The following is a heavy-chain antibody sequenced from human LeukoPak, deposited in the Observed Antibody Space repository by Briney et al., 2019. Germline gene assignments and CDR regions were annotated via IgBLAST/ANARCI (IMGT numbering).Heavy chain of an antibody. J-gene: IGHJ5*02. V-gene: IGHV1-69*04. CDR2: IIPILGIA. Sequence: ASVKVSCKASGGTFSSYAINWVRQAPGQGLEWMGRIIPILGIANYAQKFQGRVTITADKSTSTAYMELSSLRSEDTAVYYCARNSGWLNWFDPWGQGTLVTVSS. CDR1: GGTFSSYA. D-gene: IGHD6-19*01. CDR3: ARNSGWLNWFDP.